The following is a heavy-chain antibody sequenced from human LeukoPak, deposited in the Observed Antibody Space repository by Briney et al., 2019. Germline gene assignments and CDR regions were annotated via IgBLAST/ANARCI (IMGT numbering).Heavy chain of an antibody. V-gene: IGHV3-48*03. CDR2: ISSSGSTI. J-gene: IGHJ4*02. D-gene: IGHD3-22*01. CDR1: GFTFSSYE. Sequence: GGSLRLSCAASGFTFSSYEMNWVRQAPGKGLEWVSYISSSGSTIYYADSVKGRFTISRDNAKNSLYLQMNSLRAEDTAVYYCARVKGASIDYYDSSGYYYLRGYFDYWGQGTLVTVSS. CDR3: ARVKGASIDYYDSSGYYYLRGYFDY.